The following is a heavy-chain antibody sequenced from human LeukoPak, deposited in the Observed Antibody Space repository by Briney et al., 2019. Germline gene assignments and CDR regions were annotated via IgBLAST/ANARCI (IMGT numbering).Heavy chain of an antibody. CDR3: AKVVTGYFDWLYYFDY. J-gene: IGHJ4*02. V-gene: IGHV3-23*01. CDR2: ISGSGGST. D-gene: IGHD3-9*01. CDR1: GFTFSSYA. Sequence: GGSLRLSCAASGFTFSSYAMSWVRQAPGKGLEWVSAISGSGGSTYYADSVKGRFTISRVNSKNTLYLQMNSLRAEDTAVYYCAKVVTGYFDWLYYFDYWGQGTLVTVSS.